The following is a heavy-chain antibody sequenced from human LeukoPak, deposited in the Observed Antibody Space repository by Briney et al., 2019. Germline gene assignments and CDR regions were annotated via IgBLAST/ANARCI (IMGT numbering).Heavy chain of an antibody. CDR1: GFTFSGYA. D-gene: IGHD1-1*01. V-gene: IGHV3-30-3*01. Sequence: GGSLRLSCAGSGFTFSGYAMHWVRQAPGKGLEWVALISNDGSNKYYADSVKGRFTISRDNSKNTLYLQMSSLRTEDTAVYYCVRAPSTYNWPHWGQGTLVTVSS. CDR2: ISNDGSNK. J-gene: IGHJ4*02. CDR3: VRAPSTYNWPH.